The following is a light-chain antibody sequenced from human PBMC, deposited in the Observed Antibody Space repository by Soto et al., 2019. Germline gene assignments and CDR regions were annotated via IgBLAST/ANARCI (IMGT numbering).Light chain of an antibody. J-gene: IGKJ1*01. Sequence: EIVLTQSPATLSLSPGERATLSCRASQSVSSNYLAWYQQKAGQAPRLLIYGASSRATGIPDRFSGSGSGTDFTLTISRLEPEDLAVYYCQHYTSQTFGQGTKVDNK. CDR2: GAS. CDR1: QSVSSNY. CDR3: QHYTSQT. V-gene: IGKV3-20*01.